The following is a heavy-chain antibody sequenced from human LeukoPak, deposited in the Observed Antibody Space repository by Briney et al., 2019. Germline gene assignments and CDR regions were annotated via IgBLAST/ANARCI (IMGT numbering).Heavy chain of an antibody. D-gene: IGHD4-17*01. Sequence: SETLSLTCTVSGASISGSGYYWGWIRQPPGEGLEWIGSIFYSGSTYYNPSLKSRVTISQDTSKNQFSLKLSSVTAADTAVYYCARSATVTTGYFDFWGQGTLVTVSS. J-gene: IGHJ4*02. CDR1: GASISGSGYY. CDR2: IFYSGST. V-gene: IGHV4-39*07. CDR3: ARSATVTTGYFDF.